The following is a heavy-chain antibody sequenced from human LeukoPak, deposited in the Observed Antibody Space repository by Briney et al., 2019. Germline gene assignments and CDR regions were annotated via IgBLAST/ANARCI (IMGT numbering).Heavy chain of an antibody. J-gene: IGHJ4*02. V-gene: IGHV3-48*03. Sequence: GGSLRLSCAASGFTFNNYEMNRVRQAPGKGLEWVSSISSGGRTIYYADSVKGRFTISRDNAKNSLYLQMNSLRAEDTAFYYCARSGYSSSWYMFWGQGSLVTVSS. CDR1: GFTFNNYE. D-gene: IGHD6-13*01. CDR2: ISSGGRTI. CDR3: ARSGYSSSWYMF.